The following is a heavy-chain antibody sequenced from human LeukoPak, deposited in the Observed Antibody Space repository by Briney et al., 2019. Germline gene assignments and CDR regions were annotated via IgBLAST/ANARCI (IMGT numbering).Heavy chain of an antibody. J-gene: IGHJ3*02. CDR2: ISGSGGNT. Sequence: GGSLRLSCAASGFTFSSYAMTWVRQAPGKGLEWVSVISGSGGNTYYPGSVKGQFTISRENAKNSLYLQMNSLRAGDTAVYYCARAGVGATHAFDIWGQGTMVTVSS. CDR3: ARAGVGATHAFDI. V-gene: IGHV3-23*01. D-gene: IGHD1-26*01. CDR1: GFTFSSYA.